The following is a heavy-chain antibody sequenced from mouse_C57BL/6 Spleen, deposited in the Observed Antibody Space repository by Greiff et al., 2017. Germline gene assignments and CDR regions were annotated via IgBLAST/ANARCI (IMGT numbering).Heavy chain of an antibody. Sequence: VQLQQPGAELVRPGSSVKLSCKASGYTFTSYWMDWVKQRPGQGLEWIGNIYPSDSETHYNQKFKDKATLTVDKSSSTAYMQLSSLTSEDSAVYYCARLYYDYDGWFVYWGQGTLVTVSA. V-gene: IGHV1-61*01. CDR1: GYTFTSYW. CDR2: IYPSDSET. J-gene: IGHJ3*01. CDR3: ARLYYDYDGWFVY. D-gene: IGHD2-4*01.